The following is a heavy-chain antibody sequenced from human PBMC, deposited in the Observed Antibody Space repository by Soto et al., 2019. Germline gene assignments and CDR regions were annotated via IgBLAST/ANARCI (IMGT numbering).Heavy chain of an antibody. V-gene: IGHV4-31*03. CDR3: ARDRDVYNLCYVDY. D-gene: IGHD1-1*01. Sequence: QVQLQESGPGLVKPSQTLSLTCTVSGGSISSGGYYWSWIRQHPGKGLEWIGYIYYSGSTYYNPSLKSRVTIAVDTSKNQFSRQLSAVAAAETAVYYCARDRDVYNLCYVDYWGQGSLVTVSS. CDR2: IYYSGST. CDR1: GGSISSGGYY. J-gene: IGHJ4*02.